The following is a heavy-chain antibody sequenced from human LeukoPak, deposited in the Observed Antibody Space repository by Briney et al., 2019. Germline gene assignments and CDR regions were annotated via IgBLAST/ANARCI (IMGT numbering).Heavy chain of an antibody. V-gene: IGHV3-30*02. CDR1: GFTFSTYA. CDR3: AAPGDGSGYYPVD. CDR2: MHHDGSSK. Sequence: HPVGSLRLSCAASGFTFSTYAMHWVRQAPGQGLEWVAFMHHDGSSKYYEDSVKGRFTISRDNSNNTLYLQMNSLRPEDTAVYYCAAPGDGSGYYPVDWGQGTLVTVSS. D-gene: IGHD3-22*01. J-gene: IGHJ4*02.